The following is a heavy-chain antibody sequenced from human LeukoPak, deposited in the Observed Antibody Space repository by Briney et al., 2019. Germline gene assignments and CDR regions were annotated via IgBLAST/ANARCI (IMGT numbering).Heavy chain of an antibody. CDR1: GGSVSSGSYY. CDR3: ARVPYYYGSGTEYWYFDL. V-gene: IGHV4-61*01. J-gene: IGHJ2*01. CDR2: IYYSGST. Sequence: SETLSLTCTVSGGSVSSGSYYWSWFRQPPGKGLEWIGYIYYSGSTNYNPSLKSRVTISVDTSKNQFSLKLSSVTAADTAVYYCARVPYYYGSGTEYWYFDLWGRRTLVTVSS. D-gene: IGHD3-10*01.